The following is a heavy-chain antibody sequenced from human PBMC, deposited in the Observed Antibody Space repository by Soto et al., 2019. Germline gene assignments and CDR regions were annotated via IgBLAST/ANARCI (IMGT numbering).Heavy chain of an antibody. CDR2: INHIGSN. D-gene: IGHD3-9*01. CDR3: ARGGSNDWQVAFDI. CDR1: GGSFSTYY. J-gene: IGHJ3*02. Sequence: SDTLSLTCVVSGGSFSTYYYNWIRQCPGKGLEWIGEINHIGSNNYSPSLKSRVTMSLDTSKNQFSLKLTSVTAADTAVYYCARGGSNDWQVAFDIWGQGTMVTVSS. V-gene: IGHV4-34*01.